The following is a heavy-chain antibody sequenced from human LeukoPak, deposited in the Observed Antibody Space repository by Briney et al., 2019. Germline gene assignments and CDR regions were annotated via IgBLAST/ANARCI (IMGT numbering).Heavy chain of an antibody. CDR2: IYYTGNT. V-gene: IGHV4-39*07. J-gene: IGHJ4*02. Sequence: SETLSLTCTVSGVSISSSNSYWGWIRQPPGKGLEWIGSIYYTGNTYYNASLKSRVTISVDTSKNQFSLKLSSVTAADTAVYYCARVLKGRAPFDYWGQGTLVTVSS. CDR3: ARVLKGRAPFDY. CDR1: GVSISSSNSY.